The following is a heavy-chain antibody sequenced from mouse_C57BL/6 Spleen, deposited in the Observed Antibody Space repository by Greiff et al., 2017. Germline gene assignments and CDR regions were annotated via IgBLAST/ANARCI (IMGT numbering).Heavy chain of an antibody. Sequence: QVQLQQSGPGLVQPSQSLSITCTVPGFSLTSYGVHWVRQSPGKGLEWLGVIGSGGSTDYNAAFISRLSISKDNSKSQVFFKMNSLQADDTAIYYCARIYYDYDGAFAYWGQGTLVTVSA. V-gene: IGHV2-2*01. CDR1: GFSLTSYG. J-gene: IGHJ3*01. CDR2: IGSGGST. D-gene: IGHD2-4*01. CDR3: ARIYYDYDGAFAY.